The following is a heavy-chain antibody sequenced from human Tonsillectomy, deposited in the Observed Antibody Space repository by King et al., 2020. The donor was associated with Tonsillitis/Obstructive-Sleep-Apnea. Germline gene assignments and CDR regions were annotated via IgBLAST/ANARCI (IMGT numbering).Heavy chain of an antibody. CDR2: IGTSSSST. CDR1: GFTFSSYE. D-gene: IGHD4-11*01. V-gene: IGHV3-48*03. Sequence: QLVESGGGLVQPGGSLRLSCAASGFTFSSYEMNWVRQAPGKGLEWLSHIGTSSSSTFYADSVKGRFTMSRDNARNSVYLQMISLRAEDTAVYYCTTDRPGIEDYDYWGQGTVVTVSS. CDR3: TTDRPGIEDYDY. J-gene: IGHJ4*02.